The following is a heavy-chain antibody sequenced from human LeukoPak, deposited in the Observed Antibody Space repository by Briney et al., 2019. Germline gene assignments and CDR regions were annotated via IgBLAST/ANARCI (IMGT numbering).Heavy chain of an antibody. D-gene: IGHD5-12*01. V-gene: IGHV5-51*01. J-gene: IGHJ4*02. Sequence: GESLKISCKGSGYSFTSYWIGWVRQMPGKGLEWMGIIYPGDSDTRYSPSFQGQVTISADKSISTAYLQWSSLKASDTAMYYCARLPLVATIKREYYFDYWGQGTLVTVSS. CDR2: IYPGDSDT. CDR1: GYSFTSYW. CDR3: ARLPLVATIKREYYFDY.